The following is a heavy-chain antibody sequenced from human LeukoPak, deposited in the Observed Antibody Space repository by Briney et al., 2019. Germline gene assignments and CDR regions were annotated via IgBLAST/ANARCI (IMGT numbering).Heavy chain of an antibody. CDR3: AKNLGYYGNSCLDY. Sequence: PGGSLRLSCAASGFTFSSYAMSWVRQAPGKGLEWVSSINGGDSNTYYADSVKGRFTISRDSSKNTLYLQMNGLRAEDTAVYYCAKNLGYYGNSCLDYWGQGTLVTVSS. V-gene: IGHV3-23*01. J-gene: IGHJ4*02. CDR2: INGGDSNT. CDR1: GFTFSSYA. D-gene: IGHD4-23*01.